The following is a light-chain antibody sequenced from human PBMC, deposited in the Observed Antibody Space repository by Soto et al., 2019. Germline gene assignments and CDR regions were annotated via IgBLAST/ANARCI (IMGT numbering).Light chain of an antibody. V-gene: IGKV1-9*01. CDR2: AAS. Sequence: IQLTQSPSSLSASVGDSVTITCRASQGISCYLSWYQQKPGRAPKLLISAASTLQSGVPARFSGSGSGTDFTLSITSLQPEDFATYYCQQLNTYPVTFGGGTKVDIK. J-gene: IGKJ4*01. CDR3: QQLNTYPVT. CDR1: QGISCY.